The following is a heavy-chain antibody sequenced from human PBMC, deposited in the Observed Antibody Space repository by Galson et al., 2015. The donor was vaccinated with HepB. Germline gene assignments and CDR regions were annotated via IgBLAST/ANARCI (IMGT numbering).Heavy chain of an antibody. CDR3: ARDGGGLLLRS. V-gene: IGHV3-74*01. CDR1: GFTFSSYW. J-gene: IGHJ5*02. D-gene: IGHD3-22*01. Sequence: SLRLSCAASGFTFSSYWMHWVRQAPGKGLVWVSRINSDGSSTSYADSVKGRFTISRDNSKNTLYLQMNSLRAEDTAVYYCARDGGGLLLRSWGQGTLVTVSS. CDR2: INSDGSST.